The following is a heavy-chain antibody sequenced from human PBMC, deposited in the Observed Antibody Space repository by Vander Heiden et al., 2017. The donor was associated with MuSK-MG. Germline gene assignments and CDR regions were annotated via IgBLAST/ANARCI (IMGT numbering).Heavy chain of an antibody. CDR3: AKDLKWLVLNDAFDI. Sequence: EVQLLESGGGLVQPGGYLRLYCAAAGLTVSSYAMSWVRQAPGKGQEWVSAISGSGGSTYYADSVKGRFTISRDNSKNTLYLQMNSLRAEDTAVYYCAKDLKWLVLNDAFDIWGQGTMVTVSS. D-gene: IGHD6-19*01. CDR1: GLTVSSYA. CDR2: ISGSGGST. V-gene: IGHV3-23*01. J-gene: IGHJ3*02.